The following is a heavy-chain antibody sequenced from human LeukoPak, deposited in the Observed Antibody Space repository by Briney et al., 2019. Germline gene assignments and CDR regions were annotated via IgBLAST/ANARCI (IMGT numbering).Heavy chain of an antibody. V-gene: IGHV1-2*02. D-gene: IGHD5-12*01. Sequence: GAPVKVSCKASGYTFTGYYMHWVRQAPGQGLEWMGWINPNSGGTNYAQKFQGRVTMTRDTSISTAYMELSRLRSDDTAVYYCARGLRLVATGPRFYFDYWGQGTLVTVSS. CDR1: GYTFTGYY. J-gene: IGHJ4*02. CDR2: INPNSGGT. CDR3: ARGLRLVATGPRFYFDY.